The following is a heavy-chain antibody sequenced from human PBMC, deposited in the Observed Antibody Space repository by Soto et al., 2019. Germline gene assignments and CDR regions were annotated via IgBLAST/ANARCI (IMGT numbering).Heavy chain of an antibody. Sequence: PGGSLRLSCAASGFTVSSNYMSWVRQAPGKGLEWVSVIYSGGSTYYADSVKGRFTISRDNSKNTLYLQMNSLRAEDTAVYYCARGTEDYNSLRYYYGMDVWGQGTTVTVSS. CDR3: ARGTEDYNSLRYYYGMDV. CDR2: IYSGGST. CDR1: GFTVSSNY. V-gene: IGHV3-53*01. J-gene: IGHJ6*02. D-gene: IGHD4-4*01.